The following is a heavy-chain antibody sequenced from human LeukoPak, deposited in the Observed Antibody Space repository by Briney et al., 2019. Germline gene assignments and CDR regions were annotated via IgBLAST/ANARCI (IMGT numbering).Heavy chain of an antibody. Sequence: GASVKVSCKASGYTFTGYYMHWVRQAPGQGLEWMGWINPNSGGTNYAQKFQGWVTMTRDTSISTAYMELSRLRSDDTAVYYCASTGWNSGSHDAFDIWGQGTMVTVSS. CDR2: INPNSGGT. V-gene: IGHV1-2*04. J-gene: IGHJ3*02. CDR1: GYTFTGYY. D-gene: IGHD1-26*01. CDR3: ASTGWNSGSHDAFDI.